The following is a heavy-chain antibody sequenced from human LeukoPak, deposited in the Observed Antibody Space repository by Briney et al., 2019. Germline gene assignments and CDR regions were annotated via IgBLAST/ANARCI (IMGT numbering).Heavy chain of an antibody. CDR2: IYYSGST. D-gene: IGHD3-22*01. J-gene: IGHJ6*02. V-gene: IGHV4-59*08. CDR1: GGSISSYY. Sequence: SETLSLTCTVSGGSISSYYWSWIRQPPGKGLEWIGYIYYSGSTNYNPSLKSRVTISVDTSKNQFSLKLSSVTAADTAVYYCASTRSVGYSYYYYYGMDVWGQGATVTVAS. CDR3: ASTRSVGYSYYYYYGMDV.